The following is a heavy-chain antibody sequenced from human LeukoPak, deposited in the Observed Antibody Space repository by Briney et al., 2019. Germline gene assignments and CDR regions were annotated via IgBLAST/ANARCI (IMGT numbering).Heavy chain of an antibody. Sequence: GATVKVSCKAPGGTFSSYAISWVRQAPGQGLEWMGRIIPILGIANYAQKFQGRVTITADKSTSTAYMELSSLRSEDTAVYYCARGRVTATDGFDIWGQGTTVIVSS. CDR1: GGTFSSYA. J-gene: IGHJ3*02. CDR3: ARGRVTATDGFDI. V-gene: IGHV1-69*04. D-gene: IGHD2-21*02. CDR2: IIPILGIA.